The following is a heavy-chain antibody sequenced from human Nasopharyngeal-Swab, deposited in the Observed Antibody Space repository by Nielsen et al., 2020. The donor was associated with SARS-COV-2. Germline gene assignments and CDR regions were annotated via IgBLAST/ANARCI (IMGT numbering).Heavy chain of an antibody. V-gene: IGHV3-23*01. CDR1: GFTFSSYA. J-gene: IGHJ4*02. Sequence: GGSLRLSCTASGFTFSSYAMSWVRQAPGKGLEWVSEISGSGGSTYYAESVKGRFTISRDNSKNTLYLQMSSLRTEDTAIYYCAKDLGVESPLWFDYWGQGTLLTFSS. D-gene: IGHD4-23*01. CDR2: ISGSGGST. CDR3: AKDLGVESPLWFDY.